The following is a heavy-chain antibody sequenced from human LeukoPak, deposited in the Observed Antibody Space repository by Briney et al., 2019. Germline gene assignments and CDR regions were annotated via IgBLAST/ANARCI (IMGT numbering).Heavy chain of an antibody. CDR2: INPNSGGT. D-gene: IGHD6-19*01. CDR1: GYTFTGYY. V-gene: IGHV1-2*02. Sequence: ASVKVSCKASGYTFTGYYMQWVRQPPGQGLEWMGWINPNSGGTNYAQKFQGRVTMTRDTSISTAYMELSRLSSDDSAVYYCARSDSSGWHDYWGQGTLVTVSS. J-gene: IGHJ4*02. CDR3: ARSDSSGWHDY.